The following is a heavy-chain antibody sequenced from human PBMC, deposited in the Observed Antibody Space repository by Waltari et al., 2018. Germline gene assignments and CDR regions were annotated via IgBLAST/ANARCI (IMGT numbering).Heavy chain of an antibody. CDR2: MNPNSGNT. D-gene: IGHD6-13*01. J-gene: IGHJ3*02. CDR1: GYTFPSYA. V-gene: IGHV1-8*01. Sequence: QVQLVQSGAEVKKPGASVKVSCKASGYTFPSYAITWVRQATGQGLEWMGWMNPNSGNTGYAQKFQGRVTMTRNTSISTAYMELSSLRSEDTAVYYCARTQPLVPRDAFDIWGQGTMVTVSS. CDR3: ARTQPLVPRDAFDI.